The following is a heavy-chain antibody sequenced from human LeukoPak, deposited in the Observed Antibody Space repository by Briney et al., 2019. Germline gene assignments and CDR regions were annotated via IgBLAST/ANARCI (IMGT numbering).Heavy chain of an antibody. CDR2: IYHSGNT. J-gene: IGHJ4*02. CDR1: GYSISSGYY. CDR3: ARAADY. Sequence: PSETLSLTCTVSGYSISSGYYWGWIRQPPGKGLEWIGSIYHSGNTYYNPSLKSRVTISVDTSKNQYSLKLSSVTAADTAVYYCARAADYWGQGTLVTVSS. V-gene: IGHV4-38-2*02.